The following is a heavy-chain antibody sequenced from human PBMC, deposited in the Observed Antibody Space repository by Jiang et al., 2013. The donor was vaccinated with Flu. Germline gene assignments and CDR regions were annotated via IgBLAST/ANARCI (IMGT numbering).Heavy chain of an antibody. Sequence: GAEVKKPGESLKISCKGSGYSFTSYWIGWVRQMPGKGLEWMGIIYPGDSDTRYSPSFQGQVTISADKSISTAYLQWSSLKASDTAMYYCARLEVYGGNHIGAFDIWGQGTMVTVSS. D-gene: IGHD4-23*01. J-gene: IGHJ3*02. CDR3: ARLEVYGGNHIGAFDI. CDR1: GYSFTSYW. V-gene: IGHV5-51*01. CDR2: IYPGDSDT.